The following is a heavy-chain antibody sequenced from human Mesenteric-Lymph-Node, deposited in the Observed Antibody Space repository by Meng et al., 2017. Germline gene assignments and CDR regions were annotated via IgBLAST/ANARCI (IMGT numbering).Heavy chain of an antibody. D-gene: IGHD5-18*01. Sequence: GESLKISCAASGFTFSSYFMSWVRQAPGKGLEWVSAISGGGGSTYYADSLKGRFTISRDNSKNTLYLQMNSLRSEDTAVYYCARAYSYGDIDYWGQGTLVTVSS. J-gene: IGHJ4*02. CDR1: GFTFSSYF. V-gene: IGHV3-23*01. CDR2: ISGGGGST. CDR3: ARAYSYGDIDY.